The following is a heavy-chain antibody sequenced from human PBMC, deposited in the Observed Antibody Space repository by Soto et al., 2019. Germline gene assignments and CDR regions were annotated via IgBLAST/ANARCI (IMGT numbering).Heavy chain of an antibody. CDR3: ARVVPGAEAWFGP. CDR1: SYTFSNYG. Sequence: QVQLVQSGGEVKRPGASVKVSCKTSSYTFSNYGITWVRQAPGQPLEWLERISLYSDGTDYAQKFQGRVSMTTDTSTTTAYMELRSLRSDDTAVYYGARVVPGAEAWFGPWGQGTLVTVSS. D-gene: IGHD2-2*01. CDR2: ISLYSDGT. J-gene: IGHJ5*02. V-gene: IGHV1-18*01.